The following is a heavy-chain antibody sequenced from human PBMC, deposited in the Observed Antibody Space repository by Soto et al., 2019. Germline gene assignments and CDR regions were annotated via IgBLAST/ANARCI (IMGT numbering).Heavy chain of an antibody. D-gene: IGHD3-10*01. Sequence: QVQLVQSGAEVKRPGSSVKVSCKASGDTFTFYSINWVRQAPGLGLEWMGRINPILSMSNYAQRFQGRVTMTEEKSTSTAYMELSSLRSEDTAIYYCESSYGSGYRAFDYWGQGALVPVSS. V-gene: IGHV1-69*02. J-gene: IGHJ4*02. CDR2: INPILSMS. CDR3: ESSYGSGYRAFDY. CDR1: GDTFTFYS.